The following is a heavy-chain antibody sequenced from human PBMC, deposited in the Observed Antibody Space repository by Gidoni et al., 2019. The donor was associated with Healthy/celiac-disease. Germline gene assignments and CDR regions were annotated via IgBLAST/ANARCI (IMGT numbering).Heavy chain of an antibody. V-gene: IGHV3-30*04. CDR3: ARGKGIRRGSSFPFDI. J-gene: IGHJ3*02. Sequence: QVHLVESGGGVVQPGRSLRLSCAASGFTFSSYAMHWVRQAPGKGLEWVAVISYDGRNKYYADSVKGRFNISRDNSKNTLYLQMNSLRAEDTAVYYCARGKGIRRGSSFPFDIWGQGTMVTVSS. CDR2: ISYDGRNK. D-gene: IGHD1-26*01. CDR1: GFTFSSYA.